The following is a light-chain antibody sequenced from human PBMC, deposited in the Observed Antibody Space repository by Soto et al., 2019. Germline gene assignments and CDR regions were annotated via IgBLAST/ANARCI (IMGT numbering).Light chain of an antibody. Sequence: DIQMTQSPSTLSASVGDRVTITCRASQSISSWLAWYQQKPGKAPKLLIYDVSNLETGVPSRFSGSGSGTEFSLTIRGLQPDDFATYYCQQYDYSRTFGQGTKVDI. J-gene: IGKJ1*01. CDR2: DVS. CDR3: QQYDYSRT. V-gene: IGKV1-5*01. CDR1: QSISSW.